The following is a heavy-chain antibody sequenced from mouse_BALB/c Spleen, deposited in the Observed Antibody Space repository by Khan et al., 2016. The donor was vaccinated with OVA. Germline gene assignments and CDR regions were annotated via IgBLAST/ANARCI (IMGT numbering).Heavy chain of an antibody. J-gene: IGHJ3*01. V-gene: IGHV5-6*01. CDR2: ISSAGSYT. CDR3: ARRGYDEAWFAY. CDR1: GFTFSNYD. Sequence: EVELVESGGDLVKPGGSPKLSCAASGFTFSNYDMSWVRQTPDKRLEWVATISSAGSYTYYPDSVKGRFTISRDNAKNTLYLQMSSLKSEDTAMYYCARRGYDEAWFAYWGQGTLVTVSA. D-gene: IGHD2-2*01.